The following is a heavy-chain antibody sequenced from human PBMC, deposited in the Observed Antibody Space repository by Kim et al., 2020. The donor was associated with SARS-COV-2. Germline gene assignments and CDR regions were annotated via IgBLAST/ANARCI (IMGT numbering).Heavy chain of an antibody. Sequence: GGSLRLSCVASGFSFSNAWMSWVRQAPGKGLEWVGRIISEAAGGTTAYAAPVRGRFTISRDDSENTAYLEMDSLKIEDTAVDYCTTDPGDA. CDR3: TTDPGDA. J-gene: IGHJ3*01. CDR2: IISEAAGGTT. CDR1: GFSFSNAW. V-gene: IGHV3-15*01.